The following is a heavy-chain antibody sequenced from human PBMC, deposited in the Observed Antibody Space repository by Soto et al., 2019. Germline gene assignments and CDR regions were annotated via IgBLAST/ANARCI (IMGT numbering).Heavy chain of an antibody. V-gene: IGHV1-69*13. D-gene: IGHD2-21*02. J-gene: IGHJ6*02. CDR1: GGTFSSYA. CDR3: ARTSEAATAGAYYYGMDV. CDR2: IIPIFGTA. Sequence: GASVKVSCKASGGTFSSYAISWVRQAPGQGLEWMGGIIPIFGTANYAQKFQGRVTITADESTSTAYMELSSLRSEDTAVYYCARTSEAATAGAYYYGMDVWGQGTTVTVSS.